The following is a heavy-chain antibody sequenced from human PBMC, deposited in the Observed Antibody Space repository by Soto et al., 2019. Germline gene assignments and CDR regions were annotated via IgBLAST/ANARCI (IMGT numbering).Heavy chain of an antibody. D-gene: IGHD4-17*01. J-gene: IGHJ4*02. CDR2: IYGDNDK. CDR1: GFSLSNSGVG. CDR3: AHCTLHDYGDYDPGTSHVFDS. Sequence: QITLKESGPSPVKPTQTLTVTCTFSGFSLSNSGVGVAWIRQPPGKALEWLALIYGDNDKRYSPSLKTRLTSTKDTSKNQVILTMTNMDPVDTATYYCAHCTLHDYGDYDPGTSHVFDSLRQGTLVTVSS. V-gene: IGHV2-5*02.